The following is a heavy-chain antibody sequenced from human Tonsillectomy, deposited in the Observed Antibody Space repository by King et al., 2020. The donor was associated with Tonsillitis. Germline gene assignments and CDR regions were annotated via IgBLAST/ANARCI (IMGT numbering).Heavy chain of an antibody. D-gene: IGHD2-2*01. CDR2: IYYSGST. CDR3: ARGLVAVAPAAMPATYYYYGMDV. V-gene: IGHV4-59*01. Sequence: QLQESGPGLVKPSETLSLTCTVSGGSISSYYWSWIRQPPGKGLEWIGYIYYSGSTNYNPSLKSRVTISVDTSKNQFSLKLSSVTAADTAVYYCARGLVAVAPAAMPATYYYYGMDVWGQGTTVTVSS. J-gene: IGHJ6*02. CDR1: GGSISSYY.